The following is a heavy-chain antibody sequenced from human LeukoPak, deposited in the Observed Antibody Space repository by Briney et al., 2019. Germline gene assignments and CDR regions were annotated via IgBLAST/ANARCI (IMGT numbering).Heavy chain of an antibody. Sequence: ASVKVSCKASGYTFTSYGISWVRQAPGQGLEWMGWINTNTGNPTYAQGFTGRFVFSLDTSVSTAYLQISSLKAEDTAVYYCARDRALINNYNYYYGMDVWGQGTTVTVSS. V-gene: IGHV7-4-1*02. CDR2: INTNTGNP. D-gene: IGHD3-16*01. CDR3: ARDRALINNYNYYYGMDV. J-gene: IGHJ6*02. CDR1: GYTFTSYG.